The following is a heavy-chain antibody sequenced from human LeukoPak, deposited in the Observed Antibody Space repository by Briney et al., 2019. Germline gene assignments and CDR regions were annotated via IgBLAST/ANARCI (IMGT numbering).Heavy chain of an antibody. Sequence: GASVKVSCKASGYTFTGYYMHWVRQAPGQGLEWMGWINPNSGGTNYAQKFQGRVTMTRDTSISTAYMELSSLRSEDTAVYYCARDQRRGFDWLPSNYYYGMDVWGQGTTVTVSS. V-gene: IGHV1-2*02. D-gene: IGHD3-9*01. J-gene: IGHJ6*02. CDR3: ARDQRRGFDWLPSNYYYGMDV. CDR2: INPNSGGT. CDR1: GYTFTGYY.